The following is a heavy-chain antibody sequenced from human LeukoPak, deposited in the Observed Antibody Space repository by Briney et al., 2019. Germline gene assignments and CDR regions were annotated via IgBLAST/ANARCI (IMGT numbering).Heavy chain of an antibody. CDR2: ISGSGGST. D-gene: IGHD6-6*01. CDR3: AKVNSSSTDFDY. Sequence: GGSLRLSCAASGFTFSSYAMSWVRQAPGKVLEWVSAISGSGGSTYYADSVKGRFTISRDNSKNTLYLQMNSLRAEDTAVYYCAKVNSSSTDFDYWGQGTLVTVSS. CDR1: GFTFSSYA. V-gene: IGHV3-23*01. J-gene: IGHJ4*02.